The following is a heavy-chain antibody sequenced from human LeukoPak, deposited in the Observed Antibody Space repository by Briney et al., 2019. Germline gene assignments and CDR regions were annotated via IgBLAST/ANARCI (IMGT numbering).Heavy chain of an antibody. CDR3: ARPARECGSSCYYYFNC. J-gene: IGHJ4*02. CDR2: IAGSFGVT. CDR1: GLTFNNYA. V-gene: IGHV3-23*01. Sequence: GGSLRLSCFTSGLTFNNYAMSWVRQAPGKGLEWVSSIAGSFGVTKYADSVMGRFTISRDISENTVFLQLDSLRAEDTAVYYCARPARECGSSCYYYFNCWGQGTLVSVSS. D-gene: IGHD2-21*01.